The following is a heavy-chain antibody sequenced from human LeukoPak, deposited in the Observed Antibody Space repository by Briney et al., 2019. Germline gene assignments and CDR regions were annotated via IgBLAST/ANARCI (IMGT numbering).Heavy chain of an antibody. J-gene: IGHJ6*03. D-gene: IGHD3-10*01. CDR1: GYTFTSYY. CDR2: INPSGGST. V-gene: IGHV1-46*01. CDR3: ARGPRITMIRGGQWYYYMDV. Sequence: ASVKVSCKASGYTFTSYYIHWVRQAPGQGLEWMGLINPSGGSTNYAQKFQSRVTMSRDTSTSTVYMELSSLRSEDTAVYYCARGPRITMIRGGQWYYYMDVWGKGTTVTISS.